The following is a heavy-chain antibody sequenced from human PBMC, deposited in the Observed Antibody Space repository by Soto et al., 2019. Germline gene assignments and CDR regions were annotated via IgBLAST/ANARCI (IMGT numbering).Heavy chain of an antibody. CDR2: ISSSSSTI. CDR1: GLTFSSYS. Sequence: GGSLRLSCAASGLTFSSYSMNWVRQAPGKGLEWVSYISSSSSTIYYADSVKGRFTISRDNAKNSLYLQMNSLRDEDTAVYYCARVRPRYCSGGSCYRAPFDYWGQGTLVTVSS. CDR3: ARVRPRYCSGGSCYRAPFDY. V-gene: IGHV3-48*02. J-gene: IGHJ4*02. D-gene: IGHD2-15*01.